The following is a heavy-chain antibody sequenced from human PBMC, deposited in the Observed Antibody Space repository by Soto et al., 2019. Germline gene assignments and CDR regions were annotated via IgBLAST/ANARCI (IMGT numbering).Heavy chain of an antibody. CDR3: ARGDGHYDFWSGYYTDWAFDI. CDR2: ISAYNGNT. Sequence: GASVKVSCKASGYTFTSYGINWVRQAPGQGLEWMGWISAYNGNTNYAQKLQGRVTMTTDTSTSTAYMELRSLRSDDTAVYYCARGDGHYDFWSGYYTDWAFDIWGQGTMVTVSS. D-gene: IGHD3-3*01. CDR1: GYTFTSYG. J-gene: IGHJ3*02. V-gene: IGHV1-18*01.